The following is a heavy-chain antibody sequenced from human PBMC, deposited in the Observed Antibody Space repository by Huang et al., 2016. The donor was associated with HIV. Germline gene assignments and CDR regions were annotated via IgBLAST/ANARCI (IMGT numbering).Heavy chain of an antibody. J-gene: IGHJ3*02. CDR1: GLVFSDHY. Sequence: QVQLVESGGGLVKPGGSLRLSCAASGLVFSDHYMNWIRQALGKGLECISYISLSGTTRRYADSVKGRFTISRDNAKKSLFLEMNSLRVEDTAVYYCARRMAGWDDVFDMWGQGTMVTVSS. CDR3: ARRMAGWDDVFDM. D-gene: IGHD6-19*01. CDR2: ISLSGTTR. V-gene: IGHV3-11*01.